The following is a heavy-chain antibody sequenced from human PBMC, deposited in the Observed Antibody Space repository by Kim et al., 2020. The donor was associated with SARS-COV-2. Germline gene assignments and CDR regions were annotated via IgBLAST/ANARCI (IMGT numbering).Heavy chain of an antibody. D-gene: IGHD4-4*01. CDR2: FHPEDGET. CDR1: GHTLTEVS. Sequence: ASVKVSCKVSGHTLTEVSMHWVRQAAWKGLEWMGGFHPEDGETIYAQKFQGRVTVTEDTSTDTAYMELSRLKSEDTAFYYCAITTSYYYYAMDVWGQGTAVTVSS. V-gene: IGHV1-24*01. CDR3: AITTSYYYYAMDV. J-gene: IGHJ6*02.